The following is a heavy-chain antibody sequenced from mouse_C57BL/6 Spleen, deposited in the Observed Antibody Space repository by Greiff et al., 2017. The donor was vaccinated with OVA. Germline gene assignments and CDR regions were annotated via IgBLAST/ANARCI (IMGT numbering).Heavy chain of an antibody. CDR1: GYAFSSSW. CDR2: IYPGDGDT. D-gene: IGHD2-4*01. Sequence: QVQLQQSGPELVKPGASVKISCKASGYAFSSSWMNWVKQRPGKGLEWIGRIYPGDGDTNYNGKFKGKATLTADKSSSTAYMQLSSLTSEDSAVYFCASRYYDYDDGFAYWGQGTLVTVSA. J-gene: IGHJ3*01. V-gene: IGHV1-82*01. CDR3: ASRYYDYDDGFAY.